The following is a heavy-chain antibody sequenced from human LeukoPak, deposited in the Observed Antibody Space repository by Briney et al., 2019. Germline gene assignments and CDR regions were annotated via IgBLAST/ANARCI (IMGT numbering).Heavy chain of an antibody. CDR2: YYNRGKT. D-gene: IGHD3-3*01. Sequence: SETLSLTCAVSGGSISSYYWSWIRQPPGKGLEWIGYYYNRGKTTYNPSLRSRVTISVDTSKNQFSLKLSSVTAADTAVYYCARHTIFGVVVDAFDIWGQGTMVTVSS. V-gene: IGHV4-59*08. CDR1: GGSISSYY. J-gene: IGHJ3*02. CDR3: ARHTIFGVVVDAFDI.